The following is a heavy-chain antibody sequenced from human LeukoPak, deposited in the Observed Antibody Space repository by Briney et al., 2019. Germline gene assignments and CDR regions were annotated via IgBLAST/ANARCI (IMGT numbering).Heavy chain of an antibody. CDR2: MNPNSGNT. Sequence: ASVKVSCKASGYTFTSYGISWVRQAPGQGLEWMGWMNPNSGNTGYAQKFQGRVTMTRNTSISTAYMELSSLRSEDTAVYYCARDRSDSSGQISCGYWGQGTLVTVSS. D-gene: IGHD3-22*01. V-gene: IGHV1-8*02. CDR3: ARDRSDSSGQISCGY. CDR1: GYTFTSYG. J-gene: IGHJ4*02.